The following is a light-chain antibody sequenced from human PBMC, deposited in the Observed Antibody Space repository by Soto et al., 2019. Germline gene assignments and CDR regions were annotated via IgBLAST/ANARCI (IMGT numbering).Light chain of an antibody. CDR2: DVS. Sequence: QSALTQPRSMSGSPGQSVTISCTGTSSDVGGYNYVSWYQQHPGKAPKLMIYDVSQRPSGVPDRFSGSKSGNTASLTISGLQAEDEADYYCCSYAGSHFLFGGGTKLTVL. V-gene: IGLV2-11*01. J-gene: IGLJ2*01. CDR1: SSDVGGYNY. CDR3: CSYAGSHFL.